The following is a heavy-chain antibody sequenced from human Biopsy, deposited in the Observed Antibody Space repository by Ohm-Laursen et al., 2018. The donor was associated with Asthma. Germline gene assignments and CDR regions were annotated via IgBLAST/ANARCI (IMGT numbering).Heavy chain of an antibody. J-gene: IGHJ6*02. CDR1: GFTFSSYG. D-gene: IGHD2-21*02. Sequence: SLRLSCAASGFTFSSYGMHWVRQAPGKGLEWVAVIWYDGSNKYYGDSVKGRFTIARDNSKNTVYLQMNSLRAEDTAVYYCASYEVVTAILPMDVWGQGTTVTVSS. CDR2: IWYDGSNK. V-gene: IGHV3-33*01. CDR3: ASYEVVTAILPMDV.